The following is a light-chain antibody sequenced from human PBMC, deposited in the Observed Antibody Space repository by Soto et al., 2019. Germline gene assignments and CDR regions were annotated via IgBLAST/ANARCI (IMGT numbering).Light chain of an antibody. Sequence: QSALTQPPSASGSPGQSVTISCTGTSSDVGGYNYVSWYQQHPGKAPKLMIYEVSKRPSGVPDRFSGSKSGNTASLTVSGLQVEDEADYYCQSYDSSLSGVVFGGGTKVTVL. CDR2: EVS. CDR3: QSYDSSLSGVV. CDR1: SSDVGGYNY. J-gene: IGLJ2*01. V-gene: IGLV2-8*01.